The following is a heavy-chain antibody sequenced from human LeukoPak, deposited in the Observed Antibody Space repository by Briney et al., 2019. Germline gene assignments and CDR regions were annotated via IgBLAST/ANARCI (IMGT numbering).Heavy chain of an antibody. V-gene: IGHV4-4*07. Sequence: SETLSLTCTVSGGSISSYYWSWIRQPAGKGLEWIGRIYTSGSTNYNPSLKSRVTISVDTSKNQFSLKLSSVTAADTAVYYCARVSFTKNAFDIRGQGTMVTVSS. CDR2: IYTSGST. D-gene: IGHD2-8*01. CDR3: ARVSFTKNAFDI. J-gene: IGHJ3*02. CDR1: GGSISSYY.